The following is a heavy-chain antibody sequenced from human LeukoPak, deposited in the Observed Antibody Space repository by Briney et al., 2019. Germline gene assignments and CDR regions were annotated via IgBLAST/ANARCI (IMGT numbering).Heavy chain of an antibody. CDR1: GFTFSSYW. V-gene: IGHV3-7*03. CDR2: IKQDGSEK. J-gene: IGHJ4*02. D-gene: IGHD1-26*01. CDR3: ARDKIVGATNFDY. Sequence: PGGSLRLSCAASGFTFSSYWMSWVRQAPGKGLEWVANIKQDGSEKYYVDSVKGRFTISRDNAKKSLYLQMNSLRAEGTAVYYCARDKIVGATNFDYWGQGTLVTVSS.